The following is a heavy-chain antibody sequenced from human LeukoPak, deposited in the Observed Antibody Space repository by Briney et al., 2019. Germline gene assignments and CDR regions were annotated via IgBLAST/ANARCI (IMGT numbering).Heavy chain of an antibody. V-gene: IGHV1-2*06. D-gene: IGHD6-13*01. Sequence: ASVKVSCKASGYTFSSYGVNWVRQAPGQGLEWMGRINPNSGGTNYAQKFQGRVTMTRDTSISTAYMELSRLRSDDTAVYYCARLRFGSSWYDYWGQGTLVTFAS. CDR2: INPNSGGT. CDR3: ARLRFGSSWYDY. CDR1: GYTFSSYG. J-gene: IGHJ4*02.